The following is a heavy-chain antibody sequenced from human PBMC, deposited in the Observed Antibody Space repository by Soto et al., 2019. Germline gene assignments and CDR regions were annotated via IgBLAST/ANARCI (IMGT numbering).Heavy chain of an antibody. CDR2: INPSGGST. Sequence: ASVKVSCKASGYTFTSYYMHWVRWAPGQGLEWMGIINPSGGSTSYAQKFQGRVTMTRDTSTSTVYMELSSLRSEDTAVYYCARPPYDILTGLGGSDAFDIWGQGTMVTVSS. J-gene: IGHJ3*02. CDR1: GYTFTSYY. CDR3: ARPPYDILTGLGGSDAFDI. D-gene: IGHD3-9*01. V-gene: IGHV1-46*01.